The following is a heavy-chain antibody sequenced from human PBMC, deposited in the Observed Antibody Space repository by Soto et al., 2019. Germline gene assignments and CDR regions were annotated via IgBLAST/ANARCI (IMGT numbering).Heavy chain of an antibody. V-gene: IGHV1-69*01. J-gene: IGHJ6*02. CDR2: IIPIFGTA. CDR3: ARVILAGRYYYYGMDV. D-gene: IGHD3-9*01. CDR1: GGTFSSYA. Sequence: QVQLVQSGAEVKKPGSSVKVSCKASGGTFSSYAISWVRQAPGQGLEWMGGIIPIFGTANYAQKFQGRVTITADESTSTAYMELRSLRSEDTAVDYCARVILAGRYYYYGMDVWGQGTTVTVSS.